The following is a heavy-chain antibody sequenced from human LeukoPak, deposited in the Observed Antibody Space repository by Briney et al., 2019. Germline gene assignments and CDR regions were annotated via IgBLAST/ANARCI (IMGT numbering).Heavy chain of an antibody. CDR2: ISWNSGSI. J-gene: IGHJ4*02. CDR3: TLSSGWYYFDY. CDR1: GFTFDDYA. V-gene: IGHV3-9*01. D-gene: IGHD6-19*01. Sequence: GGSLRLSCAASGFTFDDYAVHWVRQAPGKGLEWVSGISWNSGSIGYADSVKGRFTISRDNAKNSLYLQMNSLRAEDTALYYCTLSSGWYYFDYWGQGTLVTVSS.